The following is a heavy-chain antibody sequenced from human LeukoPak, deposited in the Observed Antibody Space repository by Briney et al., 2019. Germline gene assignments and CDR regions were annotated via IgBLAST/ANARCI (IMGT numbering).Heavy chain of an antibody. J-gene: IGHJ4*02. CDR2: INHSGST. CDR3: ARGRSGWYSLRYFDY. D-gene: IGHD6-19*01. CDR1: GGSFSGYY. V-gene: IGHV4-34*01. Sequence: SETLSLTCAVYGGSFSGYYWSWIRQPPGKGLEWIGEINHSGSTNYNPSLKSRVTISVDTSKNQFSLRLSSVTAADTAVYYCARGRSGWYSLRYFDYWGQGTLVTVSS.